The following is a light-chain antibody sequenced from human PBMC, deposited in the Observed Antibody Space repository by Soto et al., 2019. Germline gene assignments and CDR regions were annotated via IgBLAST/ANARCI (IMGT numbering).Light chain of an antibody. CDR3: QQCYPCLKYT. Sequence: EIVLTQSPGTLSLSPGERATLSCRASQTVTGSYLAWYQQKPGQAPRLLIYGESNRATGIQDRFSDSRSGTDFKLTISTLQPEDFAQYYCQQCYPCLKYTFGQGTKLEIK. J-gene: IGKJ2*01. CDR1: QTVTGSY. CDR2: GES. V-gene: IGKV3-20*01.